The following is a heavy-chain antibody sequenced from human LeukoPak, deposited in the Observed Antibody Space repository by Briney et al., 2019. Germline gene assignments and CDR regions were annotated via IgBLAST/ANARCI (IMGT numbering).Heavy chain of an antibody. V-gene: IGHV3-7*01. CDR1: GFTFSSYW. CDR2: IKQDGSEK. D-gene: IGHD3-3*01. Sequence: GGSLRLSCAASGFTFSSYWMSWVRQAPGKGLEWVANIKQDGSEKYYVDSVKGRFTISRDNAKNSLYLQMNSLRVEDTAVYYCASAYYDFWSGYYYFDYWGQGTLVTVSS. CDR3: ASAYYDFWSGYYYFDY. J-gene: IGHJ4*02.